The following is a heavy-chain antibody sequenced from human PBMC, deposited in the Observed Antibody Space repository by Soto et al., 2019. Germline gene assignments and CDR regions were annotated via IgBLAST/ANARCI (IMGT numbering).Heavy chain of an antibody. J-gene: IGHJ5*02. CDR3: ARGRDIVLESSNGGFDL. Sequence: PSETLSLTCTVSGGSISSGGYYLSWIRQHPGKGLEWIGYISHSGSTYFHPSLKSRLTISIDTSKNQFSLKLSSVTAADTAVYYCARGRDIVLESSNGGFDLWGQGTLVTVSS. D-gene: IGHD2-2*01. CDR1: GGSISSGGYY. V-gene: IGHV4-31*03. CDR2: ISHSGST.